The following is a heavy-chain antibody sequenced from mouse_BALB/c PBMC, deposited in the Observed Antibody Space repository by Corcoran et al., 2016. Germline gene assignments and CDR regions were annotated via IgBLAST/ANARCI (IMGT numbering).Heavy chain of an antibody. J-gene: IGHJ4*01. CDR3: ARKVWGMDY. CDR1: GYTFTNYG. Sequence: QIQLVQSGPELKKPGETVKISCKASGYTFTNYGMNWVKQAPGKGLKWMGWINTNTGEPTYAEEFKVRFAFSLETYASTAYLQINNLKNEDTATYCCARKVWGMDYWGQGTSVTVSS. V-gene: IGHV9-3*02. CDR2: INTNTGEP. D-gene: IGHD2-10*02.